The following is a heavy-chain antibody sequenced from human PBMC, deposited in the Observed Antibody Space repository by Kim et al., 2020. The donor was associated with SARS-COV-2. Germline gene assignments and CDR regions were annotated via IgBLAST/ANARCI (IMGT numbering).Heavy chain of an antibody. CDR3: AKDGDYYDSGGYYFDY. Sequence: SVKSRFTISRDNSKNTLYLQMNSLRAEDTAVYYCAKDGDYYDSGGYYFDYWGQGTLVTVSS. D-gene: IGHD3-22*01. V-gene: IGHV3-23*01. J-gene: IGHJ4*02.